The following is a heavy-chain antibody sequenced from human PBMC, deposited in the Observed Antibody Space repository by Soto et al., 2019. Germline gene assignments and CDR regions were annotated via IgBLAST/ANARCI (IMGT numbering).Heavy chain of an antibody. CDR1: GGSVSSGSYY. V-gene: IGHV4-61*01. CDR2: IYYSGST. J-gene: IGHJ1*01. Sequence: QVQLQESGPGLVKPSETLSLTCTVSGGSVSSGSYYWSWIRQPPGKGLEWIGYIYYSGSTNYNPSLKSRVTISVDTSKNQFSLKLSSVTAADTAVYYCASTGWYFQHWGQDTLVTVSS. D-gene: IGHD2-15*01. CDR3: ASTGWYFQH.